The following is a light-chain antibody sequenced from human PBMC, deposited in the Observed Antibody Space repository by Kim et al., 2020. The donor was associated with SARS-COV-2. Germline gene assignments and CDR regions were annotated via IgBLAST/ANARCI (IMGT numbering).Light chain of an antibody. CDR1: QGASRCY. J-gene: IGKJ1*01. CDR3: HQYGSSVWT. Sequence: SPEESAPLTHTASQGASRCYLVWYQQTPGQAPSLLICAASGRDTGIPDRFSSSGSGTDCTLTIRRLEPEDFAVYYCHQYGSSVWTFGQGTKVDIK. CDR2: AAS. V-gene: IGKV3-20*01.